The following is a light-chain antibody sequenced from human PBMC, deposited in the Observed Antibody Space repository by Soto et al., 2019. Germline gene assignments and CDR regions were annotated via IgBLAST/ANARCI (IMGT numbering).Light chain of an antibody. CDR1: QSISSW. V-gene: IGKV1-5*01. CDR3: QQYNSYPYMYP. J-gene: IGKJ2*01. CDR2: DAS. Sequence: DIQMTQSPSTLSASVGDRVTITCRASQSISSWLAWYQQKPGKAPKLLIYDASRLESGVPSRFSGSGSGTEFTLTISCLQPDDFATYHCQQYNSYPYMYPFGQGTKLEIK.